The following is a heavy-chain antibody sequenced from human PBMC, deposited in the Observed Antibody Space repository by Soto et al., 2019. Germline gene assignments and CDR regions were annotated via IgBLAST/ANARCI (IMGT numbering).Heavy chain of an antibody. CDR2: INPNSGGT. Sequence: ASVKVSCKASGYTFTGYYMHWVRQAPGQGLEWMGWINPNSGGTYYPQSFQGRVTMTRDTSTSTVYMELSSLRSEDTAVYYCARGVGGYYENKFRLDYWGQGSLVTVSS. V-gene: IGHV1-2*02. CDR1: GYTFTGYY. CDR3: ARGVGGYYENKFRLDY. D-gene: IGHD3-22*01. J-gene: IGHJ4*02.